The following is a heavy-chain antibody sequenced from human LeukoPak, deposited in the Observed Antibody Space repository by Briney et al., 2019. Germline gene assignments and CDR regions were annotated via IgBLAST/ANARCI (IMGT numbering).Heavy chain of an antibody. Sequence: GGSLRLSCAASGFTVSSNYMSWVRQAPGKGLEWISSIYSGGSTFYVDSVKGRFTISRDNSKNTLYLQMNSLRAEDTAVYYCARELWVGEPGYFDYWGQGTLVTVSS. D-gene: IGHD3-10*01. CDR1: GFTVSSNY. CDR2: IYSGGST. V-gene: IGHV3-53*01. J-gene: IGHJ4*02. CDR3: ARELWVGEPGYFDY.